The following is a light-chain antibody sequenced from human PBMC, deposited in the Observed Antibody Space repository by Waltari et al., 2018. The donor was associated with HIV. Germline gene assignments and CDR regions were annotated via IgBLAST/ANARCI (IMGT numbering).Light chain of an antibody. CDR2: SAS. CDR1: QGISSY. V-gene: IGKV1-9*01. Sequence: DIQLTQYPSFLSASVGDRVTITCRASQGISSYLAWYQQKPGKAPNLLIYSASTLQNGVPLRFSGSGSGTEFTLTISDLQPEDFATYYCQQLNTYPPFFGGGTKVDIK. J-gene: IGKJ4*01. CDR3: QQLNTYPPF.